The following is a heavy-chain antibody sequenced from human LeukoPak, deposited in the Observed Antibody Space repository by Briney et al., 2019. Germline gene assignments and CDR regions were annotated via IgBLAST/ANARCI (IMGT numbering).Heavy chain of an antibody. Sequence: ASVKVSCKASGYTFTSYAITWVRQAPGQGLEWLGWISAYNGNTNYAQRLQGRVTMTTDTSTSTAYMELRSLRSDDTAVYYCARDFTPYYYGLGNSLGYWGQGTLVTVSS. CDR1: GYTFTSYA. J-gene: IGHJ4*02. D-gene: IGHD3-10*01. CDR3: ARDFTPYYYGLGNSLGY. CDR2: ISAYNGNT. V-gene: IGHV1-18*01.